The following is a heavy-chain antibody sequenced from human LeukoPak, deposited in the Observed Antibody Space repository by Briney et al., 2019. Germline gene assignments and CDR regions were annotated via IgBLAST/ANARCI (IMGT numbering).Heavy chain of an antibody. D-gene: IGHD3-3*01. Sequence: PSETLSLTCTVSGYSISSGYYWGWIRQPPGKGLEWIGSIYHSGSTYYNPSLKSRVTISVDTSKNQFSLKLSSVTAADTAVYYCARAPVWSGYSYYFDYWGQGTLVTVSS. J-gene: IGHJ4*02. CDR2: IYHSGST. CDR3: ARAPVWSGYSYYFDY. V-gene: IGHV4-38-2*02. CDR1: GYSISSGYY.